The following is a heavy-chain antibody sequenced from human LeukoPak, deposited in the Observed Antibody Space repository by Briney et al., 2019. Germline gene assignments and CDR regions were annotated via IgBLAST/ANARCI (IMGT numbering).Heavy chain of an antibody. V-gene: IGHV1-2*02. CDR3: ARGAPRGYCSSTSCPTHP. Sequence: GASVKVSCKASGYTFTGYYMHWVRQAPGQGLEWMGWINPNSGGTNYAQKFQGRVTMTRDTSIGTAYMELSRLRSDDTAVYYCARGAPRGYCSSTSCPTHPWGQGTLVTVSS. D-gene: IGHD2-2*03. J-gene: IGHJ5*02. CDR2: INPNSGGT. CDR1: GYTFTGYY.